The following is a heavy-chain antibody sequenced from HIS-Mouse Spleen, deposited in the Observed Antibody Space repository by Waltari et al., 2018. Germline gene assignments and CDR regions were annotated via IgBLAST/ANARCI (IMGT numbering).Heavy chain of an antibody. CDR3: AKDLRPAYSSSPYFDY. D-gene: IGHD6-6*01. V-gene: IGHV3-9*01. CDR2: ISWNTGSI. CDR1: GFTFDDYA. Sequence: EVQLVESGGGLVQPGRSLRLSCAASGFTFDDYAMHWVRQAPGKGWEWVLGISWNTGSIGYADAVKGRFTISRDNAKDSLYLQMNSLRAEDTALYYCAKDLRPAYSSSPYFDYWGQGTLVTVSS. J-gene: IGHJ4*02.